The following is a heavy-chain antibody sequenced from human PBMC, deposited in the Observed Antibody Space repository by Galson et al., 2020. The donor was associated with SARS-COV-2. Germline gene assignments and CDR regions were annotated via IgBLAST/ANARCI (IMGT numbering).Heavy chain of an antibody. J-gene: IGHJ2*01. CDR3: ARVGMTYGGYFGL. CDR2: IYYSGST. CDR1: GGSISSGAYY. V-gene: IGHV4-31*01. D-gene: IGHD3-16*01. Sequence: SETLSLTCTVSGGSISSGAYYWSWIRQHPGKGLEWIGYIYYSGSTYYNPSLKSLVTISVDTSKNQFSLKLSSVTAADTAVYYCARVGMTYGGYFGLGGRGTLVTVSS.